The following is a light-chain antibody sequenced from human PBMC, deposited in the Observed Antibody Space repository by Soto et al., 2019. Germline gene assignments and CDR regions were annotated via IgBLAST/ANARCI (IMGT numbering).Light chain of an antibody. CDR1: QSVLFRSSNNNH. J-gene: IGKJ1*01. CDR2: WAS. Sequence: DIVMTQSPDSLAVSLGERATINCKSSQSVLFRSSNNNHLAWYQQKPRQPPKLLIYWASTRESGVPDRFSGSGSGTDFTLTISGLQAEDVAVYYCQHYYSVPWTFGQGTRVEIK. V-gene: IGKV4-1*01. CDR3: QHYYSVPWT.